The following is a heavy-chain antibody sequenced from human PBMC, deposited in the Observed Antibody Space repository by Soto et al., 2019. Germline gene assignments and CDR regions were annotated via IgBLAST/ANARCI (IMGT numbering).Heavy chain of an antibody. Sequence: PSETRSLTCPVSGGSVSSGSSDWCWIRQPPGKGLEWIGYIYYSGSTNYTPSLKSQVTISVDTSKNQFALKLSSVTAADTAVYYCARENNWNLDYWGQGTLVTVSA. CDR1: GGSVSSGSSD. CDR3: ARENNWNLDY. CDR2: IYYSGST. J-gene: IGHJ4*02. V-gene: IGHV4-61*01. D-gene: IGHD1-1*01.